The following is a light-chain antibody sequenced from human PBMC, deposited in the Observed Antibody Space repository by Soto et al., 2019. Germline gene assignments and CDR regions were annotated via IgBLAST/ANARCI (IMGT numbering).Light chain of an antibody. V-gene: IGKV1-5*03. J-gene: IGKJ1*01. CDR2: KAS. CDR1: QTISSW. Sequence: DKKMNKSPSTLSGYVGDRVTITCRASQTISSWLAWYQQKPGKAPKLLIYKASTLKSGVPSRFSGSGSGTEFTLTISSLQPDDFATYYCQHYNSYSEAFGQGTKVDIK. CDR3: QHYNSYSEA.